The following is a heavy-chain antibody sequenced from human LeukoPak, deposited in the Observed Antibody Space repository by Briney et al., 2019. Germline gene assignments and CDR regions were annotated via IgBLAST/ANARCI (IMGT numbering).Heavy chain of an antibody. V-gene: IGHV4-30-4*08. D-gene: IGHD2-2*02. CDR2: IYYNGDT. CDR3: ARAGVVPAAINRAFDI. J-gene: IGHJ3*02. Sequence: PSQTLSLTCIVSGGSIRSGDYYWSWIRQPPGKGLEWIGYIYYNGDTNYNASLKSRVSISVDTSKNQFSLKLSSVTAADTAVYYCARAGVVPAAINRAFDIWGQGSVVTVSS. CDR1: GGSIRSGDYY.